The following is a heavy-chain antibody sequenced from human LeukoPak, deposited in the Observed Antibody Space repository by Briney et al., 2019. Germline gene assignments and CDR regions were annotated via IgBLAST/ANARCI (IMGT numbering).Heavy chain of an antibody. Sequence: KPSETLSLTCTVSGGSISSSSYYWGWIRQPPGKGLEWIGSIYYSGSTYCNPSLKSRVTISVDTSKNQFSLKLSSVTAADTAVYYCARRGYAGWFDPWGQGTLVTVSS. V-gene: IGHV4-39*01. J-gene: IGHJ5*02. CDR3: ARRGYAGWFDP. D-gene: IGHD5-12*01. CDR2: IYYSGST. CDR1: GGSISSSSYY.